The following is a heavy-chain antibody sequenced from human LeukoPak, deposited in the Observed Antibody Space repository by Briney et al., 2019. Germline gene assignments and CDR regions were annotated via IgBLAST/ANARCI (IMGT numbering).Heavy chain of an antibody. D-gene: IGHD3-10*01. J-gene: IGHJ4*02. CDR1: EFTFSDYY. CDR3: ASGDYYGSGSYYPYYFDY. V-gene: IGHV3-11*01. CDR2: ISSSGSTI. Sequence: PGGSLRLSCAASEFTFSDYYMSWIRQAPGRGLEWVSYISSSGSTIYYADSVKGRFTISRDNAKNSLYLQMNSLRAEDTAVYYCASGDYYGSGSYYPYYFDYWGQGTLVTVSS.